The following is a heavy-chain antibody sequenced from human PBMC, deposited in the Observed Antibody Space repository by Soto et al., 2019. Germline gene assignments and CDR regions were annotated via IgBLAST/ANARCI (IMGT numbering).Heavy chain of an antibody. CDR3: ARGGYCSRTSCYRVGNY. CDR1: GYTFTSYD. CDR2: MNANSGNT. Sequence: QVQLVQSGAEVKKPGASVKVSCKASGYTFTSYDINWVRQATGQGLQWMGWMNANSGNTGYAQKFQGRVTMTRNTSLSTAYMELSSLRSEDTAVYYCARGGYCSRTSCYRVGNYWGQGTLVTVSS. J-gene: IGHJ4*02. D-gene: IGHD2-2*02. V-gene: IGHV1-8*01.